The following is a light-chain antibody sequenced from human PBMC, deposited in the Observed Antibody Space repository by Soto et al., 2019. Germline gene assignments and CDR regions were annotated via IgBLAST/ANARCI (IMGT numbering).Light chain of an antibody. CDR1: QNINDY. V-gene: IGKV1-39*01. CDR3: QQSYTTPST. J-gene: IGKJ3*01. Sequence: DIPMTQSPSSLSASVGDRVTITCRASQNINDYLNWYQQKPGKAPKLLISAASSLQSGVPSRFSGSGSGTDFTLTISSLQPEDFATYYCQQSYTTPSTFGPGTKVDIK. CDR2: AAS.